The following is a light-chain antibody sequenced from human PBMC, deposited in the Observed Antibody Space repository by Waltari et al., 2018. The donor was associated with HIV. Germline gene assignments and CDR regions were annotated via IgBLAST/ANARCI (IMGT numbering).Light chain of an antibody. Sequence: QSALTQPPSASGSAGQSVTISCTGTSSDVGGYNYVSWYQQHPGKAPKLMIFEVSKRPSGGPDRFSGSKSGNTASLTVSGLQAEDEADYFGSSYAGSNNWVFGGGTKLTVL. V-gene: IGLV2-8*01. CDR2: EVS. J-gene: IGLJ2*01. CDR3: SSYAGSNNWV. CDR1: SSDVGGYNY.